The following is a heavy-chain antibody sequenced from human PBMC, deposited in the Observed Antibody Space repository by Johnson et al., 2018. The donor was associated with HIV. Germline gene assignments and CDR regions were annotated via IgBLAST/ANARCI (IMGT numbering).Heavy chain of an antibody. D-gene: IGHD1-14*01. Sequence: QVQLVESGGGLVKPGGSLRLSCAASGFTFSDYYMSWIRQAPGKGLEWISYISSSGSTYYADSVKGRFTISRDNSKNSLYLQMNSLRTEDTALYYCAKEGPTGAFDIWGQGTIVTVSS. J-gene: IGHJ3*02. CDR3: AKEGPTGAFDI. CDR2: ISSSGST. CDR1: GFTFSDYY. V-gene: IGHV3-11*01.